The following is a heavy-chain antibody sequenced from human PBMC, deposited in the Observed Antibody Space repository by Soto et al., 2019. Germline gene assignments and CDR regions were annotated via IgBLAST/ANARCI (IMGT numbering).Heavy chain of an antibody. Sequence: QITLKESGPTLVKPTQTLTLTCTFSWFSLSTSGVGVGWIRQPPGKALEWLALIYWNEDEHYSPSLKTSLTITKDTSKNQVVLTMTNMDSVDTGTYYCAVRRGVRRTFDYWGQGTLVTVSS. V-gene: IGHV2-5*01. CDR3: AVRRGVRRTFDY. J-gene: IGHJ4*02. D-gene: IGHD3-10*01. CDR1: WFSLSTSGVG. CDR2: IYWNEDE.